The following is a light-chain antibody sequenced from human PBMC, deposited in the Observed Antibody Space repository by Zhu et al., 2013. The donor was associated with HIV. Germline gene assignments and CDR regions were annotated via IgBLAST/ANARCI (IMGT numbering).Light chain of an antibody. J-gene: IGLJ1*01. CDR2: RNY. CDR1: SSKIGSNN. Sequence: QSVLTQPPSASATPGQRVTISCSGSSSKIGSNNVYWYQQLPGTAPKLLIYRNYQRPSGVPDRFSGSKSDTSASLAITGLQDDDESDYYCQSYDITLKAYVFGGGTRVTVL. V-gene: IGLV1-44*01. CDR3: QSYDITLKAYV.